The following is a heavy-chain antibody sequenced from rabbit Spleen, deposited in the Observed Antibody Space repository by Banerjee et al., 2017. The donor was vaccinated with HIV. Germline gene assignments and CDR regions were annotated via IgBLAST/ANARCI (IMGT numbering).Heavy chain of an antibody. D-gene: IGHD6-1*01. CDR1: GFSFCSSYW. CDR2: IDDVDGST. Sequence: QSLEESGGDLVMPGASLILTFTASGFSFCSSYWICWVLQAPGKGLEWIACIDDVDGSTYYASWAKGRFSSSRTSSSTVTLQMTSMTAADTAIYFCARDQGYSYTFAPGDFDLLCPGTLVTVS. CDR3: ARDQGYSYTFAPGDFDL. J-gene: IGHJ4*01. V-gene: IGHV1S40*01.